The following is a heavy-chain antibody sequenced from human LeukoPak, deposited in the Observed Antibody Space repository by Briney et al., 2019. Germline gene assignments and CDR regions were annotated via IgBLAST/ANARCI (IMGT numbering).Heavy chain of an antibody. CDR3: AKRGDGGSYVDY. J-gene: IGHJ4*02. Sequence: PGGSLRLACAASGFTLSSSDMYWYRQAPGKGPEWVAVTSSDGSHTYYPDSVNGRFSISRDNSKQTLHLQTNSLRAEDTAVYYCAKRGDGGSYVDYWGQGTLVTVSS. CDR1: GFTLSSSD. D-gene: IGHD1-26*01. V-gene: IGHV3-30*18. CDR2: TSSDGSHT.